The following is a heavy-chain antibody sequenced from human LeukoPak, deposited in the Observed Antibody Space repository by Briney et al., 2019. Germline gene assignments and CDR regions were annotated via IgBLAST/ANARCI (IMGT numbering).Heavy chain of an antibody. CDR2: INHSGST. CDR1: GGSLSGYY. V-gene: IGHV4-34*01. J-gene: IGHJ6*03. CDR3: ARNYQGYYYYMDV. D-gene: IGHD1-7*01. Sequence: PSETLSLTCAVYGGSLSGYYWSWIRQPPAKGLEWIGEINHSGSTNYNPSLKSRVTISVDTSKNQFSLKLSSVTAADTAVYYCARNYQGYYYYMDVWGKGTTVTVSS.